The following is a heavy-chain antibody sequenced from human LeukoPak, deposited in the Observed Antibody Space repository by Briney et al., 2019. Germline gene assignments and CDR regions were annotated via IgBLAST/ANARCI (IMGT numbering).Heavy chain of an antibody. D-gene: IGHD3-22*01. CDR1: GFTFSDHY. J-gene: IGHJ4*02. Sequence: PGGSLRLSCAASGFTFSDHYMDWVRQAPGKGLEWVGRTRNKANSYTTEYAASVKGRFIISRDDSKNSLYPQMNSLKTEDTAVYYCARVDLRYYYDSWGQGTLVTVSS. V-gene: IGHV3-72*01. CDR2: TRNKANSYTT. CDR3: ARVDLRYYYDS.